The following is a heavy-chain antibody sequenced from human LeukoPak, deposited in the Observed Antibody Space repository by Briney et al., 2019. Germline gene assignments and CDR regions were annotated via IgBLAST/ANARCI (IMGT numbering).Heavy chain of an antibody. J-gene: IGHJ4*02. Sequence: WFRQAPGKGLEWIGSIYYSGSTYYNPSLKSRVTISVDTSKNQFSLKLSSVTAADTAVYYCARSFYDSSGYYSFDYWGQGTLVTVSS. D-gene: IGHD3-22*01. CDR2: IYYSGST. V-gene: IGHV4-39*07. CDR3: ARSFYDSSGYYSFDY.